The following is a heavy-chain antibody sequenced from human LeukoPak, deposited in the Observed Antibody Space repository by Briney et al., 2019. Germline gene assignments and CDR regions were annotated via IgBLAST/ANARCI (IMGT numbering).Heavy chain of an antibody. CDR1: GYTFTNYW. CDR2: ISPSDSDT. CDR3: ASPLSGYAFDY. V-gene: IGHV5-51*01. Sequence: GESLKISCETSGYTFTNYWIGWVRQMPGKGLEWMGIISPSDSDTRYSPSFQGQVTISADKSISTAYLQWSSLKASDTAMYYCASPLSGYAFDYWGQGTLVTVSS. D-gene: IGHD5-12*01. J-gene: IGHJ4*02.